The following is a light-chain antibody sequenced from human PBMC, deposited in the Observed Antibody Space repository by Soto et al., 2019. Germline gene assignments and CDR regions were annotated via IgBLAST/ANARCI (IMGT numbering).Light chain of an antibody. J-gene: IGKJ1*01. Sequence: EIVLTQSPATLSLSPGETATLSCRASQSVSSYLAWYQQEPGQAPRLLIYDASNRATGIPARFSGSGSGTDFTLTISSLEPEDFAVYYCHQRGSWPRGTFGQGTKVEIK. V-gene: IGKV3-11*01. CDR3: HQRGSWPRGT. CDR2: DAS. CDR1: QSVSSY.